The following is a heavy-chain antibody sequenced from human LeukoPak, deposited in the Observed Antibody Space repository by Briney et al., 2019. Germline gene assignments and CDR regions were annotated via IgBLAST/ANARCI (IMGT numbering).Heavy chain of an antibody. D-gene: IGHD6-19*01. CDR2: IYYSGST. V-gene: IGHV4-59*01. J-gene: IGHJ3*02. CDR1: GGSISSYY. Sequence: PSETLSLTCTVSGGSISSYYWSWIRQPPGKGLEWIGYIYYSGSTNYNPSLKSRVTISVDTSKNQFSLKLSSVTAADTAVYYCARDTAVADAFDIWGQGTMVTVSS. CDR3: ARDTAVADAFDI.